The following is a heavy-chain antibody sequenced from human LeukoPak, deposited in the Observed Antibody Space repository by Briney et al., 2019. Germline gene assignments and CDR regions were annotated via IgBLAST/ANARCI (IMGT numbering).Heavy chain of an antibody. D-gene: IGHD6-19*01. CDR2: ISWNSGSI. V-gene: IGHV3-9*03. J-gene: IGHJ4*02. Sequence: PGGSLRLSCAASGFTFDDYAMHWVRQAPGKGLEWVSGISWNSGSIGYADSVKGRFTISRDNAKNSLYLQMNSLRAEDMALYYCAKGTRSSIVVAGYFDYWGQGTLVTVSS. CDR1: GFTFDDYA. CDR3: AKGTRSSIVVAGYFDY.